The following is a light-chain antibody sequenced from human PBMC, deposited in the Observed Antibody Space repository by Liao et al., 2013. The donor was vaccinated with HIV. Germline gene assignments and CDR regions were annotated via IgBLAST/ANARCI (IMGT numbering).Light chain of an antibody. V-gene: IGLV3-21*01. CDR2: YDS. CDR3: QVWDSYSTFV. Sequence: SYELTQSPSVSVAPGKTARITCGGNNIGNKSVHWYRQKPGQAPVLVIYYDSDRPSGIPERFSGSKSGNTATLTISGTQPMDEADYYCQVWDSYSTFVFGTGTKVTVL. J-gene: IGLJ1*01. CDR1: NIGNKS.